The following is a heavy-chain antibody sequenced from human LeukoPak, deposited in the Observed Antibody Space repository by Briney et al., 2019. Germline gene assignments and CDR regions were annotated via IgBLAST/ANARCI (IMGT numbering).Heavy chain of an antibody. V-gene: IGHV3-74*01. CDR1: GFTFNEFW. CDR3: ARESEAAGIYYLDH. CDR2: IHKDGLHT. D-gene: IGHD6-25*01. J-gene: IGHJ4*02. Sequence: TGGSLRLSCAASGFTFNEFWMHWVRQVPGKGLVWVARIHKDGLHTWYADSMKGRFTISRDNAENTVYLQLNSLRVEDTAVYYCARESEAAGIYYLDHWGQGNLVTVSS.